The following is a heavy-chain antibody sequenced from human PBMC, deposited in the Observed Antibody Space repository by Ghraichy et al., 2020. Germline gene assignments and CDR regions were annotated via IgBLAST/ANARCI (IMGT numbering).Heavy chain of an antibody. D-gene: IGHD4-23*01. J-gene: IGHJ6*02. CDR2: ITGSSRTK. Sequence: ETLSLTCVGSGFTFNAYSMNWVRQSPGKGLEWVSYITGSSRTKSYADSVKGRFTISRDNTRNSLYLQMNSLRDEDTAVYYCARGSTEVRFSYDDGMDVWGQGTTVTVSS. CDR3: ARGSTEVRFSYDDGMDV. V-gene: IGHV3-48*02. CDR1: GFTFNAYS.